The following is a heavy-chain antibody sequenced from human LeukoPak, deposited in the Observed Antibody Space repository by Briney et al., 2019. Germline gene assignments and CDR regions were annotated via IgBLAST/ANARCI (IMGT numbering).Heavy chain of an antibody. Sequence: GGSLRLSCAASGFTFSSYSMNWVRQAPGKGLEWVSYISSSSSTIYYADSVKGRFTISRDNSKNTLYLQMNSLRADDTAVYYCAKPTRGSGGSFLIDFWGQGTLVTVSS. CDR2: ISSSSSTI. J-gene: IGHJ4*02. V-gene: IGHV3-48*01. CDR1: GFTFSSYS. CDR3: AKPTRGSGGSFLIDF. D-gene: IGHD2-15*01.